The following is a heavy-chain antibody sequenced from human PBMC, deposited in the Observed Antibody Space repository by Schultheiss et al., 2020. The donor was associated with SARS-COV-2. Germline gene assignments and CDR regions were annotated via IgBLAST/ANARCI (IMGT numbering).Heavy chain of an antibody. Sequence: GGSLRLSCAASGFTFSSYGMHWVRQAPGKGLEWVAVISYDGSNKYYADSVKGRFTISRDNAKNTLYLQMNSLRTEDTALYYCAKDLGYCSGGSCYYYYGMDVWGQGTTVTVAS. V-gene: IGHV3-30*18. CDR2: ISYDGSNK. J-gene: IGHJ6*02. CDR1: GFTFSSYG. D-gene: IGHD2-15*01. CDR3: AKDLGYCSGGSCYYYYGMDV.